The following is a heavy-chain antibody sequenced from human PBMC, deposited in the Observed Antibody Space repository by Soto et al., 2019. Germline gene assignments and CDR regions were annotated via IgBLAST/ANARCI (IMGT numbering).Heavy chain of an antibody. V-gene: IGHV4-31*03. D-gene: IGHD2-21*02. CDR2: IYYSGST. Sequence: SETLSLTCTVSGGSISSGGYYWSWIRQHPGKGLEWIGYIYYSGSTYYNPSLKSRVTISVDTSKNQFSLKLSSVTAADTAVYYCARGDAYCGGDCYTTTFDYWGQGTLVTVSS. CDR1: GGSISSGGYY. J-gene: IGHJ4*02. CDR3: ARGDAYCGGDCYTTTFDY.